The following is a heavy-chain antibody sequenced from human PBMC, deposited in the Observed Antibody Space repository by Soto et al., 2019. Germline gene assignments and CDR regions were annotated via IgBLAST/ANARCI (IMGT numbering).Heavy chain of an antibody. CDR3: ASRDYDDSTGYFYL. Sequence: PSETLSLTCTVSGGSISSSSYYWGWIRQPPGKGLVWIGSIYYSGSTYYNPSLKSRVTISVDTSKNQFSLKLSSVTAADTSVSYCASRDYDDSTGYFYLWGQGTLVTVSS. J-gene: IGHJ5*02. D-gene: IGHD3-22*01. CDR1: GGSISSSSYY. CDR2: IYYSGST. V-gene: IGHV4-39*07.